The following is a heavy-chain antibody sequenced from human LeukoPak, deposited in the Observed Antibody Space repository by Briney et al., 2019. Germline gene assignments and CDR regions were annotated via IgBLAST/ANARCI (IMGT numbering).Heavy chain of an antibody. CDR3: VRRRAAGYDYWYFDL. Sequence: PSETLSLTCTVSGGSISSSSYYWGWIRQPPGKGLEWIGSIYYSGNTYHNPSLKSRVTISVDTSKNQFSLKLSSVTAADTAVYYCVRRRAAGYDYWYFDLWGRGTLVTVSS. CDR1: GGSISSSSYY. CDR2: IYYSGNT. D-gene: IGHD3-9*01. V-gene: IGHV4-39*01. J-gene: IGHJ2*01.